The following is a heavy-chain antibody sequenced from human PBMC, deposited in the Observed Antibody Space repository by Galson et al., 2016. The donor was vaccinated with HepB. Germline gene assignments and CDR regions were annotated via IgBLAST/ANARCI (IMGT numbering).Heavy chain of an antibody. Sequence: SLRLSCAASGFTFSSYGMHWVRQAPGKGLEWVAVVAYDGSNKFYADSVKGRFTISRDNSINTLCLDMNSLRPEDTSVYYCAKGRHSSSWPSMDVWGQGTTVTVSS. CDR1: GFTFSSYG. CDR2: VAYDGSNK. D-gene: IGHD6-13*01. V-gene: IGHV3-30*18. J-gene: IGHJ6*02. CDR3: AKGRHSSSWPSMDV.